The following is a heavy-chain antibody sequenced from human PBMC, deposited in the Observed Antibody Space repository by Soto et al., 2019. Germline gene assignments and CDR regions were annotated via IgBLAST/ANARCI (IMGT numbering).Heavy chain of an antibody. CDR3: ARDRGRTDYYAMDV. CDR2: ISYDGSDK. D-gene: IGHD1-1*01. V-gene: IGHV3-30-3*01. Sequence: QVHLLESGGGVVLPGRSLRLSCAAPGFAFSVYAMHWVRQAPGKGLEWVSLISYDGSDKYYADSVKGRFTISRDNSKSTLYLQMSSLRADDTAVYFCARDRGRTDYYAMDVWGQGTTVTVS. CDR1: GFAFSVYA. J-gene: IGHJ6*02.